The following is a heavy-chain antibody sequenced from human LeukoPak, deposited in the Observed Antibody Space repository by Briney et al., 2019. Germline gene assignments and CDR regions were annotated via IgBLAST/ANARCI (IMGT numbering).Heavy chain of an antibody. CDR3: TRRLDD. J-gene: IGHJ4*02. Sequence: GGSLRLSCAASGFSFSSYWMTWVRQAPGKGLEWVANIKHDESEKNYLDSVKGRFTISRDNAQNSLYLQMNGLRVEDTAVYYCTRRLDDWGQGTLVTVSS. CDR1: GFSFSSYW. D-gene: IGHD3-16*01. V-gene: IGHV3-7*01. CDR2: IKHDESEK.